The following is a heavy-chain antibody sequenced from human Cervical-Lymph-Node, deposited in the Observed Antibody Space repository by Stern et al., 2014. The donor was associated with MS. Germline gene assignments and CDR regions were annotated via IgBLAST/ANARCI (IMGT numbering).Heavy chain of an antibody. V-gene: IGHV4-59*01. Sequence: QLQLQESGPGLVKPSETLSLTCTVSGGSISSYYWSWIRQPPGKGLEWIGYIYYSGSTNYNPSLKSRVTISVDTSKNQFSLKLSSVTAADTDVYYCARYYYYGMDVWGQGTTVTVSS. CDR2: IYYSGST. J-gene: IGHJ6*02. CDR3: ARYYYYGMDV. CDR1: GGSISSYY.